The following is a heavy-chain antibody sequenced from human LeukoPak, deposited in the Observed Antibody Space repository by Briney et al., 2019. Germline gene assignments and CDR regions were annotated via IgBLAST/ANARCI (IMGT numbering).Heavy chain of an antibody. V-gene: IGHV3-21*01. Sequence: GGSLRLSCATSGFTFSSNTMNWVRQAPGKGLEWVSSMTTSGTYAYYADSVKGRFTISRDNAKNSLYLRMNSLRTEDTAVYYCVKGWSNMDVWGQGTTVTVSS. D-gene: IGHD3-3*01. CDR3: VKGWSNMDV. CDR2: MTTSGTYA. J-gene: IGHJ6*02. CDR1: GFTFSSNT.